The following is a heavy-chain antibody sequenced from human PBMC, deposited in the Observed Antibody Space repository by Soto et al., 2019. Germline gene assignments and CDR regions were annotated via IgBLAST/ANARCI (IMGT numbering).Heavy chain of an antibody. V-gene: IGHV4-59*08. CDR2: IYYSGST. CDR3: ARHGKVKDFGVVTPFDY. J-gene: IGHJ4*02. D-gene: IGHD3-3*01. Sequence: SETLSLTCTVSGGSISSYYWSGIRQPPGKGLEWIGYIYYSGSTNYNPSLKSRVTISVDTSKNQFSLKLSSVSAADTAVYYCARHGKVKDFGVVTPFDYWGQGTLVTVSS. CDR1: GGSISSYY.